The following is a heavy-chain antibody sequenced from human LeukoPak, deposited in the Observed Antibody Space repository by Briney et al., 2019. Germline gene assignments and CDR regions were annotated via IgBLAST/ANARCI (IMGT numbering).Heavy chain of an antibody. Sequence: GGSLRLSCAASGFTFSSYAMHWVRQAPGKGLEWVAVISYDGSNKYYADSVKGRFTISRDNSKNTLYLQMNSLRAEDTAVYYCARDRYFDWLLYAPDAFDIWGQGTMVTVSS. CDR1: GFTFSSYA. J-gene: IGHJ3*02. V-gene: IGHV3-30-3*01. CDR3: ARDRYFDWLLYAPDAFDI. D-gene: IGHD3-9*01. CDR2: ISYDGSNK.